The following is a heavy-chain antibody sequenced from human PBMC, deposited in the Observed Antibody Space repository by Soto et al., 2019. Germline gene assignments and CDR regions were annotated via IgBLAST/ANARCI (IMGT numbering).Heavy chain of an antibody. CDR2: ISGSGGST. CDR1: GFTFSSYA. Sequence: EVQLLESGGGLVQPGGSLRLSCAASGFTFSSYAMSWVRQAPGKGLEWVSAISGSGGSTYYADSVKGRFTISRDNSKNTLYLQMNSLRAEDTAVYYCAKSRLLLFGELFFFDYWGQGTLVTVSS. CDR3: AKSRLLLFGELFFFDY. J-gene: IGHJ4*02. D-gene: IGHD3-10*01. V-gene: IGHV3-23*01.